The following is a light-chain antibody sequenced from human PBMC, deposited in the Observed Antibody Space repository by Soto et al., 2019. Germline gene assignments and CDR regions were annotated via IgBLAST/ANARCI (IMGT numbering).Light chain of an antibody. CDR2: GAS. CDR3: QQSDKWPPT. V-gene: IGKV3-15*01. Sequence: EILITQSPATLSVSPGERATLSCRASQSVSSNLAWYQQKAGQAPRLLMYGASTRDIGIPGRFSGSGSGTEFTLTISSLQSEDFEVYYCQQSDKWPPTFGQGTKVDIK. J-gene: IGKJ1*01. CDR1: QSVSSN.